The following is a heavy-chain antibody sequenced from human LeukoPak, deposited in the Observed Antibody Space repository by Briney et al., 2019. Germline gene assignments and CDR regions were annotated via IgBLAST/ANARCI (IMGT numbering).Heavy chain of an antibody. D-gene: IGHD3-10*01. Sequence: SETLSLTCAVSGGSISSSNWWCWVRQPPGKGLEWIGEIYHSGSTNYNPSLKSRVTISVDKSKNQFSLKLSSVTAADTAVYYCARVLLWFGELYFDYWGQGTLVTVSS. CDR3: ARVLLWFGELYFDY. V-gene: IGHV4-4*02. J-gene: IGHJ4*02. CDR2: IYHSGST. CDR1: GGSISSSNW.